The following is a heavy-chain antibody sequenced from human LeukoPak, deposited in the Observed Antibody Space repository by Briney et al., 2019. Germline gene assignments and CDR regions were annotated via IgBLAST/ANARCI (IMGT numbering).Heavy chain of an antibody. V-gene: IGHV3-66*01. CDR1: GFTVSSNY. Sequence: PGGSLRLSCAASGFTVSSNYMSWVRQAPGKGLEWVSIIYSGGDTYYADSLKGRFTISRDNSKNTLYLQMNSLRAEDTAVYYCAASGLRYFDWLLFLNWFDPWGQGTLVTVSS. CDR3: AASGLRYFDWLLFLNWFDP. D-gene: IGHD3-9*01. CDR2: IYSGGDT. J-gene: IGHJ5*02.